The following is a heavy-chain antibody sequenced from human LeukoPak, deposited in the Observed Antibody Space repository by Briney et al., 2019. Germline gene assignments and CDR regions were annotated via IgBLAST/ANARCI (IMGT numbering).Heavy chain of an antibody. J-gene: IGHJ4*02. CDR3: VRASRTGDDASGYSPFDY. CDR1: GYTFTGDY. CDR2: IQHNNGAT. D-gene: IGHD3-22*01. Sequence: ASVKVSCKTSGYTFTGDYMFWVRQAPGQGLEWMGWIQHNNGATKYAQKFQGRVTMTRDTSISTIYMELGRLTSDDMAVYYCVRASRTGDDASGYSPFDYWGQGTLVTVSS. V-gene: IGHV1-2*02.